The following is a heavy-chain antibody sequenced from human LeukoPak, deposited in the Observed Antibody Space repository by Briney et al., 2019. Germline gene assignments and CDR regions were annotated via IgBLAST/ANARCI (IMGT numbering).Heavy chain of an antibody. D-gene: IGHD3-16*01. CDR3: ARDRLGVLDY. CDR1: GFTFSNFY. J-gene: IGHJ4*02. Sequence: PGGSLRLSCAASGFTFSNFYMSWVRQAPGKGLEWVANIKQDGSEKYYVDSVKGRFTISRDNAKNSLYLQMNSLRAEDTAVYYCARDRLGVLDYWGQGTLVTVSS. CDR2: IKQDGSEK. V-gene: IGHV3-7*01.